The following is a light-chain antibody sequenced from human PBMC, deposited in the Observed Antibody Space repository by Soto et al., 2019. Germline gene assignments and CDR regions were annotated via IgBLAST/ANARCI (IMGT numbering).Light chain of an antibody. V-gene: IGLV1-40*01. J-gene: IGLJ3*02. Sequence: QAVVTQPPSVSGAPGQRVTISCTGSSSNIGAGYDVHWYQQLPGTAPKLLIYGNSNRPSGVPDRFSGSKSGTSASLAITGLQDEDEADYYCQSYDSRLSGWVFGGGTKLTVL. CDR3: QSYDSRLSGWV. CDR1: SSNIGAGYD. CDR2: GNS.